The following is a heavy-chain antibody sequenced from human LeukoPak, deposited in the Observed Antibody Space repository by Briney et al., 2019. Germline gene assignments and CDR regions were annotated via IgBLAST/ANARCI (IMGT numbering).Heavy chain of an antibody. V-gene: IGHV3-23*01. CDR3: AKGLGGVFPRSRIFDM. CDR2: ISYSGDDT. J-gene: IGHJ3*02. Sequence: GGSLRLSCAASGFTFTNYAMNWVRQAPGKGLEWVSVISYSGDDTIYPDSLKGRFTISRDNSKNMLYLQINSLRAEDTAVYYCAKGLGGVFPRSRIFDMRGQGTMVTVSS. CDR1: GFTFTNYA. D-gene: IGHD3-16*01.